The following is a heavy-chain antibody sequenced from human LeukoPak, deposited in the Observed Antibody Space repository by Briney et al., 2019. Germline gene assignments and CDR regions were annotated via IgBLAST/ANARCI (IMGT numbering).Heavy chain of an antibody. D-gene: IGHD2-2*01. V-gene: IGHV3-66*02. CDR3: AREVTRRLDF. Sequence: GGSLRLSCAASGFTVSSNYMSWVRQAPGKGLEWVSVIYSGGSTYYADSVKGRFTISRDNSKNTLSVQMSSLRGDDTAVYHCAREVTRRLDFWGQGTLVTVSS. CDR2: IYSGGST. CDR1: GFTVSSNY. J-gene: IGHJ4*02.